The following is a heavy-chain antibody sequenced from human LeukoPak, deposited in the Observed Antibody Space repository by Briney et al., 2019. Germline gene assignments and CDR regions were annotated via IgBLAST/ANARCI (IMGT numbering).Heavy chain of an antibody. CDR2: IYSSGST. CDR1: GGSISNYY. V-gene: IGHV4-4*07. J-gene: IGHJ3*02. D-gene: IGHD2-8*01. Sequence: SETLSLTCTVSGGSISNYYWSWIRQPAGKGLEWIGRIYSSGSTNYNPSLNSRVTMSVDTSKNQFSLKLSSVTAADTAVYYCARTSPKNGAFDMWGQGTVVTVSS. CDR3: ARTSPKNGAFDM.